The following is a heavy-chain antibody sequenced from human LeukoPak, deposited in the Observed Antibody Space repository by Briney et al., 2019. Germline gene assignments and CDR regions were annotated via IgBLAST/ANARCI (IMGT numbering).Heavy chain of an antibody. D-gene: IGHD2-2*01. CDR2: ISPDGSSA. CDR3: ARVVYCSRTSCPLDC. CDR1: GFSFSSYW. Sequence: GGSLTLSCAASGFSFSSYWMHWVRQAPGKGLVWVARISPDGSSALSADSVRGRFTISRDNADNTLYLQLNSLRAEDTAVYYCARVVYCSRTSCPLDCWGQGTLVTVSS. V-gene: IGHV3-74*03. J-gene: IGHJ4*02.